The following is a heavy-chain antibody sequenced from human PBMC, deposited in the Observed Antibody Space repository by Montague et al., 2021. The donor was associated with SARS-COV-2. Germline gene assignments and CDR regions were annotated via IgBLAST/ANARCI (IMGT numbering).Heavy chain of an antibody. CDR2: IYTSGST. CDR3: ARGFDY. Sequence: SQTLSLTCTVSGGSISSGSYYWSWIRQPAGKGLEWIGRIYTSGSTNYNPSLKSRVTISVDTSKNQFSLKLSSATAADTAVYYCARGFDYWGQGTLVTVSS. CDR1: GGSISSGSYY. V-gene: IGHV4-61*02. J-gene: IGHJ4*02.